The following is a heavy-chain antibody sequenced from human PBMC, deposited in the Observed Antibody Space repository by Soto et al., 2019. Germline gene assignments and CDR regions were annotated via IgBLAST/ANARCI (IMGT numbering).Heavy chain of an antibody. Sequence: EVQLVESGGGLVKPGGSLRLSCAASGFTFSSYSMNRVRQAPGKGLEWVLSISSSSSYIYYEDSVKGRFTISKDNAKNSLYLQITSLRAEDTAVYYCARSFGKVDPEYYFDYWGQGTLVTVSS. CDR3: ARSFGKVDPEYYFDY. D-gene: IGHD3-16*01. CDR2: ISSSSSYI. CDR1: GFTFSSYS. V-gene: IGHV3-21*01. J-gene: IGHJ4*02.